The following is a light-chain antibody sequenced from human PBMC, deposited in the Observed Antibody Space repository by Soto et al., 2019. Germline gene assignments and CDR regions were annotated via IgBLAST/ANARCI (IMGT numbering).Light chain of an antibody. J-gene: IGKJ1*01. CDR3: QQFNNWPWT. V-gene: IGKV3-15*01. Sequence: EIVLTQSPGTLALSPGERATLSLRASQTITSSYLAWYQQRPGQAPRLLIYGASTRATGIPARFSGSGSGTEFTLTISSLQSEDFAVYYCQQFNNWPWTFGQGTKVDIK. CDR1: QTITSSY. CDR2: GAS.